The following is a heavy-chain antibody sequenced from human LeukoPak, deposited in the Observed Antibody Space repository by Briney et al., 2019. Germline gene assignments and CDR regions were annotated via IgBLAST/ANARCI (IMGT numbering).Heavy chain of an antibody. J-gene: IGHJ4*02. CDR2: ISWNSGSI. D-gene: IGHD3-9*01. CDR1: GFTFDDYA. V-gene: IGHV3-9*03. CDR3: AKADRSDYDILTGLDY. Sequence: PGGSLRLSCAASGFTFDDYAMHWVRQAPGKGLEWVSGISWNSGSIGYADSVKGRFTISRDNAKNSLYLQMNSLRAEDMALYYCAKADRSDYDILTGLDYWGQGTLVTVSS.